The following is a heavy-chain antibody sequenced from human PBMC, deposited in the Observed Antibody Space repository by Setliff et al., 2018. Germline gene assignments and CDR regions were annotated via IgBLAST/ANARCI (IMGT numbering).Heavy chain of an antibody. D-gene: IGHD2-2*01. V-gene: IGHV4-30-4*08. J-gene: IGHJ4*02. CDR1: GDSFSDYY. CDR2: ISHGVST. CDR3: ARTHCTTTSCFYFHY. Sequence: SETLSLTCAVYGDSFSDYYWSWIRQPPGKGLEYIGHISHGVSTSYSPSLKSRLSISADTSKNQFSLKLTSVTAADTAVYYCARTHCTTTSCFYFHYWGQGTVVTVSS.